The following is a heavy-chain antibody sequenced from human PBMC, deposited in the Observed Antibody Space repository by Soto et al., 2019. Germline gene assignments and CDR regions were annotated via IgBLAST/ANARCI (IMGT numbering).Heavy chain of an antibody. CDR3: TTDEVAAAGVDY. V-gene: IGHV3-15*01. CDR1: GFTFSNAR. Sequence: PGGSLRLSCAASGFTFSNARMRCVRPAPGKRLEWVGRIKSKTDGGTTDYAAPVKGRFTISRDDSNNTLYLQMNSLKTEDTAVYYCTTDEVAAAGVDYWGQGTLVTVSS. D-gene: IGHD6-13*01. J-gene: IGHJ4*02. CDR2: IKSKTDGGTT.